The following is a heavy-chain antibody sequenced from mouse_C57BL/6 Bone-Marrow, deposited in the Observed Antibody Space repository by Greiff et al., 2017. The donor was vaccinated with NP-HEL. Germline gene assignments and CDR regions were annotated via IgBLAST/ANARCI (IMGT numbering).Heavy chain of an antibody. CDR1: GYTFTSYW. CDR3: AIFPIYYNGNSYGDWYFDV. J-gene: IGHJ1*03. V-gene: IGHV1-74*01. CDR2: IHPSDSDT. D-gene: IGHD1-1*01. Sequence: QVQLQQPGAELVKPGASVKVSCKASGYTFTSYWMHWVKQRPGQGLEWIGRIHPSDSDTNYNQKLKGKATLTVDKSSSTAYMQLSSLKSEDSAFYNCAIFPIYYNGNSYGDWYFDVWGTGTTVTVSS.